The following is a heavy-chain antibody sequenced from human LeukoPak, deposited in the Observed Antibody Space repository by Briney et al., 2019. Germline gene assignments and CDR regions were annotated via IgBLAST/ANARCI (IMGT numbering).Heavy chain of an antibody. CDR2: IRYDGSNE. CDR3: AKVMPPGRIRFYSYYMDV. D-gene: IGHD2-15*01. V-gene: IGHV3-30*02. Sequence: PGGPLRLSCAASGFSFSGYGMHWVRQAPGKGLEWVAFIRYDGSNEYYADSVKGRFTISRDKSKNTLSLQMNGLRVEDTAVYYCAKVMPPGRIRFYSYYMDVWGKGTTVTVS. CDR1: GFSFSGYG. J-gene: IGHJ6*03.